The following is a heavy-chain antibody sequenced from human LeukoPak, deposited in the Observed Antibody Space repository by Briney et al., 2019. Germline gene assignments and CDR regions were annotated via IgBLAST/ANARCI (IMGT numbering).Heavy chain of an antibody. CDR2: IYHTEST. D-gene: IGHD3-10*01. J-gene: IGHJ5*02. CDR3: ARGRPDGSGSYYKFDP. Sequence: SETLSLTCTVSGYSISNGYYWGWIRQPPGKGLEWIGSIYHTESTYYNPSLKSRVTLLGDTSKNQFSLRLSSVTAADTAVYYCARGRPDGSGSYYKFDPWGQGTLVTVSS. CDR1: GYSISNGYY. V-gene: IGHV4-38-2*02.